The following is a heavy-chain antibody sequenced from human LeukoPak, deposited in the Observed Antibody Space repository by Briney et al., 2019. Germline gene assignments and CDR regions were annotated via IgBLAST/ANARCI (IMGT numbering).Heavy chain of an antibody. CDR3: AKEGLEYQLLHDKYGY. V-gene: IGHV3-15*01. CDR2: IKSKTDGGTT. Sequence: GGSLRLSCAASGFTFSDAWMSWVRQAPGKGLEWVGRIKSKTDGGTTDYAAPVKGRSTISRDDSKNTLYLQMNSLRAEDTAVYYCAKEGLEYQLLHDKYGYWGQGTLVTVSS. D-gene: IGHD2-2*01. J-gene: IGHJ4*02. CDR1: GFTFSDAW.